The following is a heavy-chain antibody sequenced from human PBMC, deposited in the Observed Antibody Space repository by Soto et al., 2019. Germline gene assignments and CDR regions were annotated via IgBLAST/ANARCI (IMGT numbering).Heavy chain of an antibody. Sequence: PAASVKVSCKASGYTFTSYGISWVRQTPGQGLEWMGWISAYNSNINYAQKLQGRVTMTTDTSTSTAYMELRSLRSDDTAVYFCARDRLGATGDYWGQGTLVTVSS. CDR1: GYTFTSYG. CDR2: ISAYNSNI. V-gene: IGHV1-18*01. CDR3: ARDRLGATGDY. J-gene: IGHJ4*02. D-gene: IGHD1-26*01.